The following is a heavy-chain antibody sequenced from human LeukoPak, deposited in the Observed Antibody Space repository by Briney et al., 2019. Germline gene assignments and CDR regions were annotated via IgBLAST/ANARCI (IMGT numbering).Heavy chain of an antibody. D-gene: IGHD2-2*01. CDR2: ISYDGSNK. Sequence: PGGSLRLSCAASGFTFSSYAMHWVRQAPGKGLEWVAVISYDGSNKYYADSVKGRFTISRDNSKNTLYLQMNSLRAEDTAVYYCARDVSRFWVPAAADQFMDVWGKGTTVTVSS. CDR3: ARDVSRFWVPAAADQFMDV. V-gene: IGHV3-30-3*01. J-gene: IGHJ6*04. CDR1: GFTFSSYA.